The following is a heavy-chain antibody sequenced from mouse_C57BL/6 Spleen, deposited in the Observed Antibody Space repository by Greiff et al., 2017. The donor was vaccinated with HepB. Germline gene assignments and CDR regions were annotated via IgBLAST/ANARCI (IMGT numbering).Heavy chain of an antibody. CDR1: GYTFTSYT. CDR3: ARSPDYYYGSSYGWYFDV. Sequence: VQLQQSGAELARPGASVKMSCKASGYTFTSYTMHWVNQRPGQGLEWIGYINPSSGYTKYNQKFKDKATLTADKSSSTAYMQLSSLTSEDSAVYYCARSPDYYYGSSYGWYFDVWGTGTTVTVSS. CDR2: INPSSGYT. J-gene: IGHJ1*03. V-gene: IGHV1-4*01. D-gene: IGHD1-1*01.